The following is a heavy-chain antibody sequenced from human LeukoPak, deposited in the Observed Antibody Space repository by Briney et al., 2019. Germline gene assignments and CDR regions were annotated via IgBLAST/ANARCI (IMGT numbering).Heavy chain of an antibody. J-gene: IGHJ4*02. CDR2: ISYDGSNK. V-gene: IGHV3-30*18. CDR1: GFTFSSYG. Sequence: PGRSLRLSCAASGFTFSSYGMHCVRQAPGKGLEWVAVISYDGSNKYYADSVKGRFTISRDNSKNTLSLQMNRLRAEDTAVYYCAKDTQYSSSWLYYFDYWGQGTLVTVSS. D-gene: IGHD6-13*01. CDR3: AKDTQYSSSWLYYFDY.